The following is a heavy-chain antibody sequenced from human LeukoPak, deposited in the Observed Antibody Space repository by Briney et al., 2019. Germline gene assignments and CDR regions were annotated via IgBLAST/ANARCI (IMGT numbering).Heavy chain of an antibody. V-gene: IGHV1-18*01. CDR2: ISAYNGNT. Sequence: ASVKVSCKASGYTFTSYGISWVRQAPGQGLEWMGWISAYNGNTNYAQKLQGRVTMTTDTSTSTAYMELRSLRSDDTAVCYCARSIAVAGTTDYWGQGTLVTVSS. CDR1: GYTFTSYG. J-gene: IGHJ4*02. D-gene: IGHD6-19*01. CDR3: ARSIAVAGTTDY.